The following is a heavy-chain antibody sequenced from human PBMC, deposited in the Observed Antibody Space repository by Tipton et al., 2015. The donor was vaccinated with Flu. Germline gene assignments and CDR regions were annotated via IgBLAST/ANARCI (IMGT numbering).Heavy chain of an antibody. CDR2: IWYDGSNK. CDR3: VRDLEESSLAGFGPFSH. Sequence: SLRLSCAASGFTFSNYGLHWVRQAPGKGLEWVAVIWYDGSNKFYRESVKGRFTISRDNSKNTVYLHMNSLRVEDTAVYFCVRDLEESSLAGFGPFSHWGRGTLVTVAS. V-gene: IGHV3-33*01. D-gene: IGHD3-10*01. J-gene: IGHJ4*02. CDR1: GFTFSNYG.